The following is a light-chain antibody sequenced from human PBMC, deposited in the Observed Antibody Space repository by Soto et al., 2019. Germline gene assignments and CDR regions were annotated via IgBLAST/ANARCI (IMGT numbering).Light chain of an antibody. CDR3: QQTLSFPPT. Sequence: DIQMTQSPSSVSASVGDRVTITCRASQAIDSWLAWYQQKPGEAPKLLIFTGSLLHSGVPPRFSGSGSGTDFTLTISSLQPEEFATYYCQQTLSFPPTVGQGTKV. CDR1: QAIDSW. CDR2: TGS. J-gene: IGKJ1*01. V-gene: IGKV1-12*01.